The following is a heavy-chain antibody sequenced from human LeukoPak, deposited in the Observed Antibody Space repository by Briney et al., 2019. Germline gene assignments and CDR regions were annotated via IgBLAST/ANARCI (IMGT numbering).Heavy chain of an antibody. D-gene: IGHD3-10*01. J-gene: IGHJ6*03. CDR3: AKTSGATPYYYYMDV. CDR2: LSASGGIT. V-gene: IGHV3-23*01. Sequence: GGSLRLSCAASGFTFSSYAMSWVRQAPGKGLEWVSGLSASGGITYYADSVKGRFTISRDNSKNKLYLQMNSLRAEDTAVYYCAKTSGATPYYYYMDVWGKGDTVTVSS. CDR1: GFTFSSYA.